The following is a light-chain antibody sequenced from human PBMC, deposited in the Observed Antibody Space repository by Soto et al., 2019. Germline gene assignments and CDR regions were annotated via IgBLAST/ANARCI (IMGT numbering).Light chain of an antibody. CDR1: QSVGSY. Sequence: EIVVTQSPATLSLSPGERATLSCRTSQSVGSYLAWYQKKPGKAPRLLIYDASNRATGIPARFSGSGSGRDYTLTISSREPEDFAVYYCQHRSTWPPLSFGGGTQVEIK. CDR3: QHRSTWPPLS. V-gene: IGKV3-11*02. CDR2: DAS. J-gene: IGKJ4*01.